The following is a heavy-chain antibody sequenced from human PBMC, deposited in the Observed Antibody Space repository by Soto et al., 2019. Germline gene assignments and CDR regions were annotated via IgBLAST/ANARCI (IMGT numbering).Heavy chain of an antibody. Sequence: ASVKVSCKASGYPFSDNQIHWLRRAPGQGLEWMGRINPKSDDTNYAQKFQGRVTMTRDTSIDTAYLELTGLTSDDTATYYCARKHSLDYIKWGLDPWGQGTLVTVSS. CDR1: GYPFSDNQ. CDR2: INPKSDDT. CDR3: ARKHSLDYIKWGLDP. J-gene: IGHJ5*02. V-gene: IGHV1-2*02. D-gene: IGHD4-4*01.